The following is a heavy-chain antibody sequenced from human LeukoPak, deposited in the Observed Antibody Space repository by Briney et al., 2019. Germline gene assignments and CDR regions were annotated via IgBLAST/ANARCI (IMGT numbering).Heavy chain of an antibody. CDR1: GYTFTNYH. Sequence: GASVKVSCKASGYTFTNYHINWVRQASGQGLEWITWINPDTGDKGYARKFQDRVTITTDTSISTAYMEPSSLSSEDTAVYFCARTTSMTASGYDYWGQGTLVTVSS. V-gene: IGHV1-8*03. D-gene: IGHD2-21*02. J-gene: IGHJ4*02. CDR2: INPDTGDK. CDR3: ARTTSMTASGYDY.